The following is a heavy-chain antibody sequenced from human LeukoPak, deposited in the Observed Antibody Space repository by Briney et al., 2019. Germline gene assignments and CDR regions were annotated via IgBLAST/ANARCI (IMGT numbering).Heavy chain of an antibody. Sequence: GASVKVSCKASGHIFTNYGVSWVRQAPGQGLEWMGWISPNSGGTNYAQKFQGRVTMTRDTSISTAYMELSRPRSDDTAVYYCARQIGIYDFWSGAYFDYWGQGTLVTVSS. J-gene: IGHJ4*02. D-gene: IGHD3-3*01. V-gene: IGHV1-2*02. CDR3: ARQIGIYDFWSGAYFDY. CDR2: ISPNSGGT. CDR1: GHIFTNYG.